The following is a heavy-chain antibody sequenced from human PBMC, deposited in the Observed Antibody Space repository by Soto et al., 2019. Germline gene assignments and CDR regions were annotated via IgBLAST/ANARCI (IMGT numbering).Heavy chain of an antibody. CDR3: ARGHYDFWSGYFATIDY. CDR1: GGSISSYY. J-gene: IGHJ4*02. D-gene: IGHD3-3*01. CDR2: MHNSGST. Sequence: SLTCTVSGGSISSYYWSWIRQPPGKGLEWIGYMHNSGSTKYNPSLKSRVTISADTSKNQFSLKLSSVTAADSAVYYCARGHYDFWSGYFATIDYWGQGTLVTVSS. V-gene: IGHV4-59*08.